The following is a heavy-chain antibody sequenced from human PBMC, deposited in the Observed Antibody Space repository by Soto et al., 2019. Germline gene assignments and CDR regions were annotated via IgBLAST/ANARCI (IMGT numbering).Heavy chain of an antibody. CDR2: INTSGGST. Sequence: ASVKVSCKASGYIFTSYYIHWVRQAPGQGLEWMGMINTSGGSTSYAQKFQGRVTMTRDTSTSTVYMELSSLRSEDTAVYYCARNDNSGIDYWGQGTLVTVSS. D-gene: IGHD3-22*01. J-gene: IGHJ4*02. V-gene: IGHV1-46*01. CDR3: ARNDNSGIDY. CDR1: GYIFTSYY.